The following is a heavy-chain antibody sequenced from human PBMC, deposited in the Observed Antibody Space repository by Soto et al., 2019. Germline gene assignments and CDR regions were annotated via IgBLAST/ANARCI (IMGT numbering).Heavy chain of an antibody. CDR2: IYYSGST. CDR3: ARDFGSYYYDSSCSPSRGRAFDI. D-gene: IGHD3-22*01. CDR1: GGSISSGGYY. Sequence: SETLSLTCTVSGGSISSGGYYWSWIRQHPGKGLEWIGYIYYSGSTYYNPSLKSRVTISVDTSKNQFSLKLSSVTAADTAVYYCARDFGSYYYDSSCSPSRGRAFDIWSQGTMVTVSS. J-gene: IGHJ3*02. V-gene: IGHV4-31*03.